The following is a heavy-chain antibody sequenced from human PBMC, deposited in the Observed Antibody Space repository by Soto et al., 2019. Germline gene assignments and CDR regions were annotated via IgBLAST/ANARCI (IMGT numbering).Heavy chain of an antibody. D-gene: IGHD4-17*01. V-gene: IGHV4-39*01. CDR1: GGSISSSSYY. CDR3: ARRLYGDYENYYFDY. CDR2: IYYSGST. J-gene: IGHJ4*02. Sequence: QLQLQESGPGLVKPSETLSLTCTVSGGSISSSSYYWGWIRQPPGKGLEWIGSIYYSGSTYYNPSLKSRVTIPVDTSKNQFSLKLSSVTAAETAVYYCARRLYGDYENYYFDYWGQGTLVTVSS.